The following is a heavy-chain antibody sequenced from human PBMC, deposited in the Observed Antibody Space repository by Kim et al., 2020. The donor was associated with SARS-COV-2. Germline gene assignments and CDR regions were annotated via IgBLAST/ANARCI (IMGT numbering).Heavy chain of an antibody. CDR3: ARPINVNCFDP. CDR2: IYYSGST. Sequence: SETLSLTCTVSGGSISSSSYYWGWIRQPPGKGLEWIGSIYYSGSTYYNPSLKSRVTISVDTSKNQFSLKLSSVTAADTAVYYCARPINVNCFDPWGQGTLVTVLS. D-gene: IGHD3-16*01. CDR1: GGSISSSSYY. J-gene: IGHJ5*02. V-gene: IGHV4-39*01.